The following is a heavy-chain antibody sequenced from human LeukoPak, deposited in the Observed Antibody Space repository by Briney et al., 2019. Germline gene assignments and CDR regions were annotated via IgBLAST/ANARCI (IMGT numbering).Heavy chain of an antibody. CDR2: INPSGGST. CDR1: GYTFTSYY. D-gene: IGHD6-19*01. CDR3: ASPPGYSSGWYYFDY. Sequence: ASVKVSCKASGYTFTSYYMHWVRQAPGQGLEWMGIINPSGGSTSYAQKFQGRVTITADESTSTAYMELSSLRSEDTAVYYCASPPGYSSGWYYFDYWGQGTLVTVSS. J-gene: IGHJ4*02. V-gene: IGHV1-46*01.